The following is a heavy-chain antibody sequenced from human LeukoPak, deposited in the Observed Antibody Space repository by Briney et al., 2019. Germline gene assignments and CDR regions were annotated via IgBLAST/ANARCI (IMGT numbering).Heavy chain of an antibody. CDR2: ISSSSSYI. Sequence: GGSLRLSCAASGFTFSSYSMNWVRQAPGKGLEWVSSISSSSSYIYYADSVEGRFTISRDNAKNSLYLQMNSLRAEDTAVYYCARDMVVAANYYYYYYMDVWGKGTTVTVSS. D-gene: IGHD2-15*01. CDR1: GFTFSSYS. V-gene: IGHV3-21*01. CDR3: ARDMVVAANYYYYYYMDV. J-gene: IGHJ6*03.